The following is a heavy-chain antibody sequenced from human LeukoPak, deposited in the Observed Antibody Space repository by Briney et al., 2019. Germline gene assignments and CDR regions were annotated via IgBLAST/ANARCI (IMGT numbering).Heavy chain of an antibody. CDR2: FSGSGGST. V-gene: IGHV3-23*01. CDR1: GFTFSSYA. CDR3: AVLEVAGAQGPDHDAFDI. J-gene: IGHJ3*02. Sequence: PGGSLRLSCAASGFTFSSYAMSWVRQAPGKGLEWVSAFSGSGGSTYYADSVKGRFTISRDNSKNTLYLQMNSLRAEDTAVYYCAVLEVAGAQGPDHDAFDIWGQGTMVTVSS. D-gene: IGHD6-19*01.